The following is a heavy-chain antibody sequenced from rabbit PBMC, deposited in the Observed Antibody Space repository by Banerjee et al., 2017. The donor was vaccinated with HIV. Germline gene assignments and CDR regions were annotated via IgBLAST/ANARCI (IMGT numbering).Heavy chain of an antibody. J-gene: IGHJ6*01. CDR1: GIDFSSYYY. D-gene: IGHD2-1*01. CDR3: ARSSADNGGGYYYGMDL. Sequence: QEQLVESGGGLVKPGASLTLTCTASGIDFSSYYYRYWVRQAPGKGLEWIACIYTGSSGSTYYASWAKGRFTISKTSSTTVTLQMTSLTAADTATYFCARSSADNGGGYYYGMDLWGQGTLVTVS. CDR2: IYTGSSGST. V-gene: IGHV1S45*01.